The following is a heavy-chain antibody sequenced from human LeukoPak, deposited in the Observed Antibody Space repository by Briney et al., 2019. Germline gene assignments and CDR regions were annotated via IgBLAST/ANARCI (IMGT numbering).Heavy chain of an antibody. J-gene: IGHJ6*03. V-gene: IGHV4-34*01. D-gene: IGHD1-1*01. CDR3: ARGRLERRGMDYYYMDV. CDR1: GGSFSGYY. Sequence: SETLSLTCAVYGGSFSGYYWSWIRQPPGKGLEWIGSIYYSGSTYYNPSLKSRVTISVDTSKNQFSLKLSSVTAADTAVYYCARGRLERRGMDYYYMDVWGKGTTVTISS. CDR2: IYYSGST.